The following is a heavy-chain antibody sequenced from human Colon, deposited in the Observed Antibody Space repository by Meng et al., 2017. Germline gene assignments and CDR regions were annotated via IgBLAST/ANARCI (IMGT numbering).Heavy chain of an antibody. Sequence: SETLSLTCIVSGGSISANNNYWGWIRQPPGKGLEWIGSCYFGGNSYYNPSLKSRITLSGDTSKNEFSLKLTSVTAADTAVYYCARGFLRLGNLDYWGQGALVTVSS. D-gene: IGHD3-16*01. CDR3: ARGFLRLGNLDY. V-gene: IGHV4-39*07. CDR2: CYFGGNS. CDR1: GGSISANNNY. J-gene: IGHJ4*02.